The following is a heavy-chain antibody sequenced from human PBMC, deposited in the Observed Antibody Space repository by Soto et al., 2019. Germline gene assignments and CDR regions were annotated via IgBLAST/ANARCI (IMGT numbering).Heavy chain of an antibody. Sequence: SETLSRTCTVSGGSISSYYWSWIRQRLGKGLEWIGYIYYSGSTNYNPSLKSRVTISVDTSKNQFSLKLSSVTAADTAVYYCARGKTEYYYDSSGYSQYYYYGMDVWGQGTTVTVSS. D-gene: IGHD3-22*01. CDR3: ARGKTEYYYDSSGYSQYYYYGMDV. V-gene: IGHV4-59*01. J-gene: IGHJ6*02. CDR1: GGSISSYY. CDR2: IYYSGST.